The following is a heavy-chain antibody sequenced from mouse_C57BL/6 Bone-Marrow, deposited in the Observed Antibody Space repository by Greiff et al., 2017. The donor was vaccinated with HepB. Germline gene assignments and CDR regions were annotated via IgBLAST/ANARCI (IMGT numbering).Heavy chain of an antibody. CDR2: IDPNSGGT. J-gene: IGHJ2*01. V-gene: IGHV1-72*01. Sequence: QVQLQQPGAELVKPGASVKLSCKASGYTFTSYWMHWVKQRPGRGLEWIGRIDPNSGGTKYNEKFKSKATLTVDKPSSTADMQLSSLTSEDSAVYYCATSPFLPYFDYWGQGTTLTVSS. CDR1: GYTFTSYW. CDR3: ATSPFLPYFDY.